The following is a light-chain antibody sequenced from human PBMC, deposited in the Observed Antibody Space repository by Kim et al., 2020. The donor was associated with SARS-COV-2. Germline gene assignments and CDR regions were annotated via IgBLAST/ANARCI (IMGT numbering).Light chain of an antibody. Sequence: GSIGDRVTITCQASQDINDYLDWYQQKPGKVPKLRIYDATRLETGVPSRFSGSGSGTDFTLTISSLQPEDIATYYCHQYDKFPQTFGQGTKVDIK. J-gene: IGKJ1*01. CDR3: HQYDKFPQT. CDR1: QDINDY. CDR2: DAT. V-gene: IGKV1-33*01.